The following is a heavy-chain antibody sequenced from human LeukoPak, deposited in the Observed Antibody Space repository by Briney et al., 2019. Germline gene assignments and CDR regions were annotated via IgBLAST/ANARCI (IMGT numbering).Heavy chain of an antibody. Sequence: PSETLSLTCTVSGGSISSYYRSWIRQPPGKGLEWIGYIYYSGSTNHNPSLKSRVTISVDTSKNQFSLKLSSVTAADTAVYYCAREVGLYDSSGYRDWGQGTMVTVSS. V-gene: IGHV4-59*01. CDR2: IYYSGST. CDR1: GGSISSYY. D-gene: IGHD3-22*01. J-gene: IGHJ3*01. CDR3: AREVGLYDSSGYRD.